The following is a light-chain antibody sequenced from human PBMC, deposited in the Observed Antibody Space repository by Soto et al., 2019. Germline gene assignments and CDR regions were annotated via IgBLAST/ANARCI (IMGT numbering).Light chain of an antibody. V-gene: IGKV3-20*01. CDR2: GTS. CDR3: QQHGTSPIT. J-gene: IGKJ5*01. CDR1: QSVPSTY. Sequence: VLSQSPGRVSLSPGERATLSCRASQSVPSTYFAWYQQKPGQPPRLLISGTSNRATGIPDRFSGSGSGTDFTLTISRLEPEDFAVYYCQQHGTSPITFGQGTRLEI.